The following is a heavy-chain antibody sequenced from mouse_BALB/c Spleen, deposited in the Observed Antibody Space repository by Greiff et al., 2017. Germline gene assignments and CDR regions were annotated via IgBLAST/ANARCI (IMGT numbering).Heavy chain of an antibody. Sequence: VQLQQPGAELVMPGASVKMSCKASGYTFTDYWMHWVKQRPGQGLEWIGAIDTSDSYTSYNQKFKGKATLTVDESSSTAYMQLSSLTSEDSAVYYCARMRGLPYWYFDVWGAGTTVTVSS. CDR3: ARMRGLPYWYFDV. CDR1: GYTFTDYW. J-gene: IGHJ1*01. D-gene: IGHD2-2*01. CDR2: IDTSDSYT. V-gene: IGHV1-69*01.